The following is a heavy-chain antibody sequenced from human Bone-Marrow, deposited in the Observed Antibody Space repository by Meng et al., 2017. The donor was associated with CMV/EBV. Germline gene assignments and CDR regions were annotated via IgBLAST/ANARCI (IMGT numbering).Heavy chain of an antibody. Sequence: SETLSLTCTVSGGSISSYYWSWIRQPPGKGLEWIGYIYYSGSTNYNPSLKSRVTISVDTSKNQFSLKLSSVTAADTAVYYCARDRGPGGIVVVPAAHGAFDIWGQGTRVTVSS. D-gene: IGHD2-2*01. CDR2: IYYSGST. V-gene: IGHV4-59*01. CDR3: ARDRGPGGIVVVPAAHGAFDI. CDR1: GGSISSYY. J-gene: IGHJ3*02.